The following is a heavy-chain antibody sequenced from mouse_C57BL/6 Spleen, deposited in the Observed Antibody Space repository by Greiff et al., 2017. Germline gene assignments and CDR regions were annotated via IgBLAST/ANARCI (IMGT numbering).Heavy chain of an antibody. CDR2: INPSTGGT. CDR3: ATRGGSGYYCAMDD. V-gene: IGHV1-42*01. Sequence: EVQLQQSGPELVKPGASVKISCKASGYSFTGYYMNWVKQSPEKSLEWIGEINPSTGGTNYNQKFKAKATLTVDKSSITAYMQLKSLTSEDSAVSYCATRGGSGYYCAMDDWGQGTTVTVSS. CDR1: GYSFTGYY. D-gene: IGHD3-2*02. J-gene: IGHJ4*01.